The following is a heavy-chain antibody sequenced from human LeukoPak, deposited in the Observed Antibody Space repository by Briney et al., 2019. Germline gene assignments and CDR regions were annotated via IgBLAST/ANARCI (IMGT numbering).Heavy chain of an antibody. V-gene: IGHV3-23*01. J-gene: IGHJ4*02. CDR2: IGGSGRTT. CDR3: SRHNYDYVWESYRTLNG. D-gene: IGHD3-16*02. Sequence: GGSLRLSCVVSEFTLSDYAMSWVRQAPGQGLEWVSSIGGSGRTTFYADSVKGRFTIARDNSRSTLSLQMDSLRVEDTAVYYCSRHNYDYVWESYRTLNGWGQGTLVTVSS. CDR1: EFTLSDYA.